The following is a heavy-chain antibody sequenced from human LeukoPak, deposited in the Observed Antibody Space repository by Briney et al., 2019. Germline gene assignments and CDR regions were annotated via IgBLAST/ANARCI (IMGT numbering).Heavy chain of an antibody. Sequence: PSETLSLTCTVSGGSISSYYWSWLRQPAGKGLEWIGRIYTSGSTNYNPSLKSRVTMSVDTSKNQFSLKLSSVTAADTAVYYCARDLPYYDFWSGHSWFDPWGQGTLVTVSS. CDR1: GGSISSYY. J-gene: IGHJ5*02. V-gene: IGHV4-4*07. D-gene: IGHD3-3*01. CDR3: ARDLPYYDFWSGHSWFDP. CDR2: IYTSGST.